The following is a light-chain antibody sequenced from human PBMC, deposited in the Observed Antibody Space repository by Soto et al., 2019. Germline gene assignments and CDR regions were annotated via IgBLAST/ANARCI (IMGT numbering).Light chain of an antibody. Sequence: EIVLTQSPGTLSLSPGERATLSRRASQSVSSMFFAWYQRKPGQAPRLLIFATSNRATGIPDRFSGSGSGTDFTLTISRLEPEDFALYYCQQYGNSPPTFGQGTKVEMK. CDR1: QSVSSMF. CDR3: QQYGNSPPT. CDR2: ATS. V-gene: IGKV3-20*01. J-gene: IGKJ2*01.